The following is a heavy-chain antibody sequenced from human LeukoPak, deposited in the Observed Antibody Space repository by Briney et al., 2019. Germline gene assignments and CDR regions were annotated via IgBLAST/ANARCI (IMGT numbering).Heavy chain of an antibody. V-gene: IGHV3-53*01. CDR2: IYSAGAT. CDR3: ARIEWERLGRAFDI. D-gene: IGHD1-26*01. J-gene: IGHJ3*02. CDR1: GFTFSDNY. Sequence: GGSLRLSCEASGFTFSDNYMTWVRQAPGKGLEWVSSIYSAGATHYAESVKGRFTISRDNSKNTLYLQMNSLRAEDMAVYYCARIEWERLGRAFDIWGQGTMVTVSS.